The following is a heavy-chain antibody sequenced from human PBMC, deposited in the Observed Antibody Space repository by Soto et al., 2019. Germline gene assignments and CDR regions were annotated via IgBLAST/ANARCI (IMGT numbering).Heavy chain of an antibody. Sequence: SGTLSLTCAVSGYSISSGHYWGWIRQPPGKGLEWIGSIYHSGSTYYNPSLKSRVTISVDTSKNQFSLKLSSVTAADTAVYYCARWGLRGYYDILTGYPDYWGQGTLVTVSS. CDR3: ARWGLRGYYDILTGYPDY. CDR2: IYHSGST. J-gene: IGHJ4*02. D-gene: IGHD3-9*01. CDR1: GYSISSGHY. V-gene: IGHV4-38-2*01.